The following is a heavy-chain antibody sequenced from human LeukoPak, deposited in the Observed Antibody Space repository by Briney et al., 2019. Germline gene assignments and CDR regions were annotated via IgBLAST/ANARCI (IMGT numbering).Heavy chain of an antibody. CDR3: ARTDFNSGSYYSGVGEFDY. V-gene: IGHV3-48*04. CDR2: ISSSGSTI. D-gene: IGHD1-26*01. CDR1: GFTFSVYW. J-gene: IGHJ4*02. Sequence: GGSLRLSCAASGFTFSVYWMGWVRQAPGKGLEWVSYISSSGSTIYYADSVKGRFTISRDNAKNSLYLQMNSLRAEDTAVYYCARTDFNSGSYYSGVGEFDYWGQGTLVTVSS.